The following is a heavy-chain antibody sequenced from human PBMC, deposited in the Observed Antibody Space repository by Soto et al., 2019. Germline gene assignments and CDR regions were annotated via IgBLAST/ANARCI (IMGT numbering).Heavy chain of an antibody. CDR1: GFTFTSYA. D-gene: IGHD6-13*01. Sequence: GGSLRLSCAASGFTFTSYAMSWVRQAPGKGLEWVSTISNSASSIYYADSVKGRFTSSRDSSKNTLYLQMNSLRAEDTAVYYCAKSVISSSWYHYFEHWGQGGRATVPS. V-gene: IGHV3-23*01. J-gene: IGHJ4*02. CDR2: ISNSASSI. CDR3: AKSVISSSWYHYFEH.